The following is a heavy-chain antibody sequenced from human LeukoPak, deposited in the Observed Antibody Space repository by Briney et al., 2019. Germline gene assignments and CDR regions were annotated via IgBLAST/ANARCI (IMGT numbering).Heavy chain of an antibody. Sequence: ASVNVSCKASGGTFSSYAISWVRQAPGQGLEWVGGIIPIFRTANYAQKFQGRVTITTDESTSTAYMELSSLRSEDTAVYYCAISYNFWTGYSTSNWFDPWGQGTLVTVSS. V-gene: IGHV1-69*05. CDR1: GGTFSSYA. J-gene: IGHJ5*02. CDR3: AISYNFWTGYSTSNWFDP. CDR2: IIPIFRTA. D-gene: IGHD3/OR15-3a*01.